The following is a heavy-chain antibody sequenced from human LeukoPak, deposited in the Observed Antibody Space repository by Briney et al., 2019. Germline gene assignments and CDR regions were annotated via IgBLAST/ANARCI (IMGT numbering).Heavy chain of an antibody. V-gene: IGHV4-39*07. Sequence: PSETLSLTCTVSGGSISSSDYYWGWIRQPPGKGLEWIGSIYYSVTTYYNPSLKSRVTISVDTSKNQFSLKLNSVTAADTAVYYCARVSYSSGWHHVVYYYYYYMDVWGKGTTVTVSS. J-gene: IGHJ6*03. CDR3: ARVSYSSGWHHVVYYYYYYMDV. CDR2: IYYSVTT. D-gene: IGHD6-19*01. CDR1: GGSISSSDYY.